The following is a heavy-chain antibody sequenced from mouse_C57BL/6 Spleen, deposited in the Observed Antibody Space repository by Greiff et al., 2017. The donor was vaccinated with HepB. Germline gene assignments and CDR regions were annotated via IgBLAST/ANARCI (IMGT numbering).Heavy chain of an antibody. D-gene: IGHD2-3*01. Sequence: QVQLKQSGPELVKPGALVKISCKASGYAFSSSWMNWVKQRPGKGLEWIGRIYPGDGDTNYNGKFKGKATLTADKSSSTAYMQLSSLTSEDSAVYFCARISLDGYYWYFDVWGTGTTVTVSS. V-gene: IGHV1-82*01. J-gene: IGHJ1*03. CDR1: GYAFSSSW. CDR3: ARISLDGYYWYFDV. CDR2: IYPGDGDT.